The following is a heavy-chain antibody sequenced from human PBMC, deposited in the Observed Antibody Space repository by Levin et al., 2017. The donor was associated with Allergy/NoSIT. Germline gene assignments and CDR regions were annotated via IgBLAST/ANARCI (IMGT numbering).Heavy chain of an antibody. J-gene: IGHJ1*01. CDR1: GFTFDDYA. CDR2: ISWNSGSI. CDR3: AKDSSSWSAEYFQH. D-gene: IGHD6-13*01. V-gene: IGHV3-9*01. Sequence: PGGSLRLSCAASGFTFDDYAMHWVRQAPGKGLEWVSGISWNSGSIGYADSVKGRFTISRDNAKNSLYLQMNSLRAEDTALYYCAKDSSSWSAEYFQHWGQGTLVTVSS.